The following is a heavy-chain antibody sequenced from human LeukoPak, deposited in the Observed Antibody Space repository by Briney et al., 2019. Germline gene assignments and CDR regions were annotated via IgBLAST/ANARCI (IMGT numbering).Heavy chain of an antibody. J-gene: IGHJ5*02. V-gene: IGHV1-69*06. CDR3: ARGGSSWYEEPLYFDP. D-gene: IGHD6-13*01. CDR2: IIPIFGTA. Sequence: SVKVSCKASGGTFGMYAISWVRQAPGQGLEWMGGIIPIFGTANYAQKFQGRVTITADKFTSTAYMELSSLRSEDTAVYYCARGGSSWYEEPLYFDPWGQGTLVTVSS. CDR1: GGTFGMYA.